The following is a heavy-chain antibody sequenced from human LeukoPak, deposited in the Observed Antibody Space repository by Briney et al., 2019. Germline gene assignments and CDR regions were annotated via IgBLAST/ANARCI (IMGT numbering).Heavy chain of an antibody. Sequence: GGSLRLSCAASGFTFSSYSMNWVRQAPGKGLEWVSSISSSSSCIYYADSVKGRFTISRDNAKNSLYLQMNSLRAEDTAVYYCARDYYDSSGYGYYFDYWGQGTLVTVSS. D-gene: IGHD3-22*01. CDR1: GFTFSSYS. CDR3: ARDYYDSSGYGYYFDY. V-gene: IGHV3-21*01. J-gene: IGHJ4*02. CDR2: ISSSSSCI.